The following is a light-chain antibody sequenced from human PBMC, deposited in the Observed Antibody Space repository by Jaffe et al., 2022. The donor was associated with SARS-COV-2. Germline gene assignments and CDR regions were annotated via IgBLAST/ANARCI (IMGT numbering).Light chain of an antibody. CDR1: SSDIGANNY. Sequence: QSALTQPASVSGSPGQSITISCTGTSSDIGANNYVSWYQQYPGKAPKLIIYDVTDRPSGISNRFSGSKSGNTASLTISGLQTEDEADYYCCSSTSTNTRVFGGGTKLTVL. J-gene: IGLJ3*02. CDR2: DVT. V-gene: IGLV2-14*03. CDR3: CSSTSTNTRV.